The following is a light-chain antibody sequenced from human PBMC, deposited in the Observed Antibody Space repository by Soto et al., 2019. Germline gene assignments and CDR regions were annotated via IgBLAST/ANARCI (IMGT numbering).Light chain of an antibody. CDR3: SSFTSRSSLI. CDR2: EVR. Sequence: QSALTQPASVSGSPGQSITIFCAGTMRDIGAYNLVSWYQQHPGRAPQLIIYEVRNRPSGSSFRFSGSKSGNTASLTISVLQAEDDADYYCSSFTSRSSLIFGGGTKLTVL. V-gene: IGLV2-14*01. J-gene: IGLJ2*01. CDR1: MRDIGAYNL.